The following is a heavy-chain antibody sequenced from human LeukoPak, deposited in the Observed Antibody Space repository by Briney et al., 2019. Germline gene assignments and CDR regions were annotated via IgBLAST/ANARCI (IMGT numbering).Heavy chain of an antibody. Sequence: SETLSLTCAVSGGSISSGSYSWSWIRQPPGKGLEWIGYIYHSGSTYYNPSLKSRVTISVDRSKNQFSLKLSSVTAADTAVYYCARGVTMARGVTQPWFDPWGQGTLVTVSS. D-gene: IGHD3-10*01. CDR2: IYHSGST. CDR3: ARGVTMARGVTQPWFDP. V-gene: IGHV4-30-2*01. CDR1: GGSISSGSYS. J-gene: IGHJ5*02.